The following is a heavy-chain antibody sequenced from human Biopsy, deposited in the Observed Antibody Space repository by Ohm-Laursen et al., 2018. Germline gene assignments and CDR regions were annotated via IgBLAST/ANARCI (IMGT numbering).Heavy chain of an antibody. CDR1: GGTFSNYA. Sequence: VASVKVSCKASGGTFSNYAISWVRQAPGQGLEWLGGIIPVSDTANYAQKFQGRVTITADKPTSTAYMELSSLRSEDTALYYCASSSYCGRTTCYQNYGMDVWGQGTTVTVSS. D-gene: IGHD2-2*01. V-gene: IGHV1-69*06. J-gene: IGHJ6*01. CDR2: IIPVSDTA. CDR3: ASSSYCGRTTCYQNYGMDV.